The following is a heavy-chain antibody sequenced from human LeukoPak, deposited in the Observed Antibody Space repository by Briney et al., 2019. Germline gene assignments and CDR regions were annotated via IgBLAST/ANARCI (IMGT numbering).Heavy chain of an antibody. V-gene: IGHV4-31*11. CDR3: ASRQREGYYFDY. Sequence: SETLSLTCAVSGGSISSSAYYWSWIRQYPGKDLEWIGYILYSGSTHYNPSLKSRVTISVDTSKNQFSLKLSSVTAADTAVYYCASRQREGYYFDYWGQGTLVTASS. D-gene: IGHD1-26*01. CDR2: ILYSGST. CDR1: GGSISSSAYY. J-gene: IGHJ4*02.